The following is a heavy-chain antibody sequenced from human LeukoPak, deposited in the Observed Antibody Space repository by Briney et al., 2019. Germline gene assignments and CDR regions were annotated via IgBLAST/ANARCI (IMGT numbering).Heavy chain of an antibody. CDR3: ALIPGSSWAFDY. D-gene: IGHD6-13*01. V-gene: IGHV1-2*02. CDR1: EYTFSVYH. Sequence: GASVKVSCKASEYTFSVYHIHWVRQAPGQGLEWMAWINPDSGDTNYAQKFQGRVTMTRDTSISTAYMEVSSLRSDDTAVYYCALIPGSSWAFDYWGQGTLVTVSS. CDR2: INPDSGDT. J-gene: IGHJ4*02.